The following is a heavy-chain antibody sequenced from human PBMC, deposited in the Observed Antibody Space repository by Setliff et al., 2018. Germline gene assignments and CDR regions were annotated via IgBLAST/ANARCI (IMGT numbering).Heavy chain of an antibody. CDR3: ARDCRDIVVVPAAMSNDYYYYYYMDV. D-gene: IGHD2-2*01. Sequence: SVKVSCKASGGTFSSYAISWVRQAPEQGLEWMGRIIPIFGTANYAQKFQGRVTITADKSTSTAYMELSSLRSEDTAVYYCARDCRDIVVVPAAMSNDYYYYYYMDVWGKGTTVTVSS. J-gene: IGHJ6*03. V-gene: IGHV1-69*06. CDR1: GGTFSSYA. CDR2: IIPIFGTA.